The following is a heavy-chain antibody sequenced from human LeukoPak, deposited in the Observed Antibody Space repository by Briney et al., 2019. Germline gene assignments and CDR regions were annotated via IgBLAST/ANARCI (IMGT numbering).Heavy chain of an antibody. J-gene: IGHJ3*02. Sequence: ASVKVSCKASGYTFTSYDINWVRQATGQGLEWMGWMSPNSGYTGYAQKFQGRVTITRNTSISTVYMELSSLRSEDTAVYYCAVVAAAGTDDTDAFDIWGQGTMVTVSS. V-gene: IGHV1-8*03. CDR3: AVVAAAGTDDTDAFDI. CDR2: MSPNSGYT. D-gene: IGHD6-13*01. CDR1: GYTFTSYD.